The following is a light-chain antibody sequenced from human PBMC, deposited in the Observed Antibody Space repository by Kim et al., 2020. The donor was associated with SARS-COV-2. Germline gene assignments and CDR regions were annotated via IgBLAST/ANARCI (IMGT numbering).Light chain of an antibody. CDR1: QGISSY. J-gene: IGKJ1*01. CDR3: QRYNSVPWT. CDR2: AAS. V-gene: IGKV1-27*01. Sequence: ASVGDRVIMTCRASQGISSYLAWYQQKAGKVPKLLIYAASALQSGVPSRFRGSGSGTDFTLTISSLQPEDVATYYCQRYNSVPWTFGQGTKVDIK.